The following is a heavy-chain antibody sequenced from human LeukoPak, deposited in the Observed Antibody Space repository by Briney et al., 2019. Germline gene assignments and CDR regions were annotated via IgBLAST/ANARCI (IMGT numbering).Heavy chain of an antibody. CDR2: INAGNGNT. J-gene: IGHJ6*02. D-gene: IGHD5-18*01. V-gene: IGHV1-3*01. CDR3: AREGQLWLSDYYYGMDV. Sequence: GASVKVSCKASGYTFTSYAMHWVRQAPGQRLEWMGWINAGNGNTKYSQKFQGRVTITRDTSASTAYMELSSLRSEDTAVYYCAREGQLWLSDYYYGMDVWGQGTTVTVSS. CDR1: GYTFTSYA.